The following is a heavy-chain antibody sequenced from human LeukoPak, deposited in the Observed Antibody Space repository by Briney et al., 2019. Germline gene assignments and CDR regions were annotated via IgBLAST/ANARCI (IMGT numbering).Heavy chain of an antibody. D-gene: IGHD3-10*02. CDR2: ISSSSSYI. CDR3: AELGITMIGGV. CDR1: GFTFSSYS. J-gene: IGHJ6*04. V-gene: IGHV3-21*01. Sequence: KTGGSLRLSCAASGFTFSSYSMNWVRQAPGEGLEWVSSISSSSSYIYYADSVKGRFTISRDNAKNSLYLQMNSLRAEDTAVYYCAELGITMIGGVWGKGTTVTISS.